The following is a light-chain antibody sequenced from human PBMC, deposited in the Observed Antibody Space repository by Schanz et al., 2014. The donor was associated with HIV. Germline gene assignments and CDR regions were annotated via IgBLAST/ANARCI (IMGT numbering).Light chain of an antibody. CDR3: QQYGSSPPT. J-gene: IGKJ3*01. CDR2: DAS. V-gene: IGKV3-20*01. Sequence: EIVLTQSPATLSLSPGERATLSCRASQSVSSYFASYPQKPGQAPRLLIYDASNRATGIPARVSGSGSGTDFTLTISRLEPEDFAVYYCQQYGSSPPTFGPGTKVDIK. CDR1: QSVSSY.